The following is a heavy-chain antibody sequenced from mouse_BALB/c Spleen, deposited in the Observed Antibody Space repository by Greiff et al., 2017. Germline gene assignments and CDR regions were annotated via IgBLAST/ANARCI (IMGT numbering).Heavy chain of an antibody. Sequence: EVKLVESGGGLVQPGGSRKLSCAASGFTFSSFGMHWVRQAPEKGLEWVAYISSGSSTIYYADTVKGRFTISRDNPKNTLFLQMTSLRSEDTAMYYCARSNYYGHWYFDVWGAGTTVTVSS. CDR2: ISSGSSTI. V-gene: IGHV5-17*02. D-gene: IGHD1-2*01. CDR1: GFTFSSFG. J-gene: IGHJ1*01. CDR3: ARSNYYGHWYFDV.